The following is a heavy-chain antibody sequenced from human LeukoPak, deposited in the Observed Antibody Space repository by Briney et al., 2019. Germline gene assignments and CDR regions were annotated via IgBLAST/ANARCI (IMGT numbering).Heavy chain of an antibody. Sequence: ASETLSLTCADYGGSFSGYYWSWIRQPPGKGLEWIGEINHSGSTNYNPSLKSRVTISVDTSKNQFSLKLSSVTAADTAVYYCARHSTFFGVVIIKGRVRGPFDYWGQGTLVTVSS. CDR2: INHSGST. CDR3: ARHSTFFGVVIIKGRVRGPFDY. CDR1: GGSFSGYY. D-gene: IGHD3-3*01. J-gene: IGHJ4*02. V-gene: IGHV4-34*01.